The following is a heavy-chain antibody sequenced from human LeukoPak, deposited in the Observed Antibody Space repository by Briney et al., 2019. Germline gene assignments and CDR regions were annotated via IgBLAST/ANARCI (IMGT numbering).Heavy chain of an antibody. CDR2: IYTNTGNP. CDR3: ARGEYYYGSGSYYPLRY. Sequence: VASVKVSCKASGYTFTSYGISWVRQAPGQGLEWMGWIYTNTGNPTYAQGFTGRFVSSLDTSVSTAYLQISSLKAEDTAVYYCARGEYYYGSGSYYPLRYWGQGTLVTVSS. CDR1: GYTFTSYG. D-gene: IGHD3-10*01. V-gene: IGHV7-4-1*02. J-gene: IGHJ4*02.